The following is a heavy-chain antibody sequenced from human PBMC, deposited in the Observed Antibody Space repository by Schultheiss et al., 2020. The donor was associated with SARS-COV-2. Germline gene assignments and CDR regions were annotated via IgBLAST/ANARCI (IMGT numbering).Heavy chain of an antibody. V-gene: IGHV1-46*01. Sequence: GGSLRLSCAASGFTFSSYGMHWVRQAPGQGLEWMGIINPSGGSTSYAQKFQGRVTMTTDTSTSTAYMELSSLRSEDTAVYYCARDWGYGDYGGLDYWGQGTLVTVSS. CDR1: GFTFSSYG. CDR3: ARDWGYGDYGGLDY. D-gene: IGHD4-17*01. J-gene: IGHJ4*02. CDR2: INPSGGST.